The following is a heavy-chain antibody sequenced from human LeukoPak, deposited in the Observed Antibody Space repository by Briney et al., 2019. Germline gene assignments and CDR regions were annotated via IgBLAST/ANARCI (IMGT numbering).Heavy chain of an antibody. D-gene: IGHD3-10*01. V-gene: IGHV1-2*02. CDR3: ARGVRESVLRGFDP. J-gene: IGHJ5*02. CDR2: MNPTSAGS. Sequence: GASVKVSCKAPGYSFTAYFIHWVRQVPGQGLEWMGWMNPTSAGSYFVQKFQGRVTVTRDTSITTAYMELSRLRSDDTAVYYCARGVRESVLRGFDPWGQGTLVTVSS. CDR1: GYSFTAYF.